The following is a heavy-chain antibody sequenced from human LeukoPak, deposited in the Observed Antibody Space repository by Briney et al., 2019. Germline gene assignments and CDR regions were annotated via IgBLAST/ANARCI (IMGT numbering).Heavy chain of an antibody. CDR3: AREAGLYGQLVQWGRRSNWFDP. J-gene: IGHJ5*02. V-gene: IGHV3-48*02. Sequence: GGSLRLSCAASGFTFSSYSMNWVRQAPGKGLEWVSYISSSSSTIYYADSVKGRFTISRDNAKNSLYLQMNSLRDEDTAVYYCAREAGLYGQLVQWGRRSNWFDPWGQGTLVTVSS. CDR1: GFTFSSYS. D-gene: IGHD6-6*01. CDR2: ISSSSSTI.